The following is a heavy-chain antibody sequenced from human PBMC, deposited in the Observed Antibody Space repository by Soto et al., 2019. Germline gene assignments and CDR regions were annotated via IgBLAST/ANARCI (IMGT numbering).Heavy chain of an antibody. V-gene: IGHV3-30*03. CDR1: GFSFSNYA. CDR2: ISFDGSYK. CDR3: ASGSYYDTLSGSPPFTY. D-gene: IGHD3-9*01. Sequence: QVQLVESGGGVVQPGRSLRLSCAASGFSFSNYAMHWVRQAPGKGLEWVAVISFDGSYKYFADSVKGRFTISRDNSRNTLFLQMNSLRPEDTAVFYCASGSYYDTLSGSPPFTYWGQGTLVTVSS. J-gene: IGHJ4*02.